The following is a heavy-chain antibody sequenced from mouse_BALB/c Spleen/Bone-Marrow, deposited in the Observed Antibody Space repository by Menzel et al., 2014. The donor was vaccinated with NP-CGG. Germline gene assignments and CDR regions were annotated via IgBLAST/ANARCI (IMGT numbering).Heavy chain of an antibody. CDR3: TRGGNWDDFDY. CDR1: GFAFXSFG. Sequence: VESGGGLVQPGGSRKLSCAASGFAFXSFGMHWVRQAPEKGLEWVAYISSGSSTIFYADTVKGRFTVSRDNPKNTLFLQMTSLRSEDTAMYYCTRGGNWDDFDYWGQGTTLTVSS. V-gene: IGHV5-17*02. CDR2: ISSGSSTI. J-gene: IGHJ2*01. D-gene: IGHD4-1*01.